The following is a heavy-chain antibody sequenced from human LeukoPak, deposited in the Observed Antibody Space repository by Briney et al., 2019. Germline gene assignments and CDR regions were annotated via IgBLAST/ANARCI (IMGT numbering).Heavy chain of an antibody. Sequence: SVKVSCKASGGTFSSYAISWVRQAPGQGLEWMGGIIPIFGTANYAQKFQGRVTITADESTSTAYMELSSLGSEDTAVYYCASSVPIVVVPAARSPDVDYYYYMDVWGKGTTVTVSS. V-gene: IGHV1-69*01. D-gene: IGHD2-2*01. CDR2: IIPIFGTA. CDR1: GGTFSSYA. J-gene: IGHJ6*03. CDR3: ASSVPIVVVPAARSPDVDYYYYMDV.